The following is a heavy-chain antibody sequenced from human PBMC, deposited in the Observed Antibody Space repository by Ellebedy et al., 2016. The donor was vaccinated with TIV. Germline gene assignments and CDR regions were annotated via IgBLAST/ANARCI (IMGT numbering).Heavy chain of an antibody. J-gene: IGHJ4*02. V-gene: IGHV3-23*01. CDR2: VNGGGLVI. CDR3: ASSRYHYYVGNTIFAY. D-gene: IGHD3-10*01. CDR1: GFTFSSYA. Sequence: GESLKISCTASGFTFSSYAMSWVRQAPGKGLEWVAGVNGGGLVIAYADSVKGRFTISRDNSKNTLDLHMNSLRAEDTAVYYCASSRYHYYVGNTIFAYWGQGTLVTVSS.